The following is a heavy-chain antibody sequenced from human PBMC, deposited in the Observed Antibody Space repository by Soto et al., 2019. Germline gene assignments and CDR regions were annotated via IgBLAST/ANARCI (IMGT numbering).Heavy chain of an antibody. CDR3: ARDYNCTGTSCLDVFDI. V-gene: IGHV1-18*01. CDR1: GYTLNNYG. Sequence: QVLLVQSGAEVKKPGASVNVSCKASGYTLNNYGVTWVRQAPGQGLEWMGWSAAYRNHTHSAQKFQGRPTMTTATSTSTAYMELRSLESDDTAVYYCARDYNCTGTSCLDVFDIWGQGTMVTVSS. D-gene: IGHD2-8*02. J-gene: IGHJ3*02. CDR2: SAAYRNHT.